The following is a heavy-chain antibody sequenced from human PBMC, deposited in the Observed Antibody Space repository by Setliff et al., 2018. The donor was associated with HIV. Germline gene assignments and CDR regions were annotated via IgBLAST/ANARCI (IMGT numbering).Heavy chain of an antibody. CDR1: GGSISSYY. CDR2: IYYGGNT. CDR3: AGEGTHIRWQVEDSFHI. V-gene: IGHV4-59*01. D-gene: IGHD2-2*01. J-gene: IGHJ3*02. Sequence: SETLSLTCTVSGGSISSYYWSWIRQSPGKGLEWIGHIYYGGNTKYNPSLKSRVTMSSDTSKNQFSLKLNSVTPADTAVYYCAGEGTHIRWQVEDSFHIWGEGTMFTVSS.